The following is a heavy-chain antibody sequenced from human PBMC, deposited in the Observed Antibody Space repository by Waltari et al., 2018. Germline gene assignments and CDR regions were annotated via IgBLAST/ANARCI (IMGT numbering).Heavy chain of an antibody. D-gene: IGHD3-3*01. CDR3: ARIGVDFWSGHYYYYYEMDV. V-gene: IGHV3-48*03. Sequence: EVQLVESGGGLVQPGGSLRLSCTGSGFNFSDYEMNWVRQAPGKGLGGCSDSSPSGTTTHYADSVKGRFTGSRDNAKNSLYLQMNSLRPDDTAVYYCARIGVDFWSGHYYYYYEMDVWGQGTTVTVSS. J-gene: IGHJ6*02. CDR1: GFNFSDYE. CDR2: SSPSGTTT.